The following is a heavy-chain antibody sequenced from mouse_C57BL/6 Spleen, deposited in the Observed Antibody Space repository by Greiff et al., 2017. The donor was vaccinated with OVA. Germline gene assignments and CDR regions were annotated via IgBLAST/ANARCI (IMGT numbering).Heavy chain of an antibody. CDR3: ARPTVVGGFDY. CDR2: ISNGGGST. D-gene: IGHD1-1*01. V-gene: IGHV5-12*01. Sequence: EVKLVESGGGLVQPGGSLKLSCAASGFTFSDYYMYWVRQTPEKRLEWVAYISNGGGSTYYPDTVKGRFTISRDNAKNTLYLQMSRLKSEDTAMYYCARPTVVGGFDYWGQGTTLTVSS. CDR1: GFTFSDYY. J-gene: IGHJ2*01.